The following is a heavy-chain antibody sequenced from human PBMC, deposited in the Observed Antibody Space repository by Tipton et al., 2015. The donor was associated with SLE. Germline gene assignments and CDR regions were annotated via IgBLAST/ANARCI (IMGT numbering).Heavy chain of an antibody. Sequence: SLRLSCVASGFIFRNYGMHWVRQAPGKGLEWVAFIRYDGSNKYYADSVKGRFTVSRDNSKNTLYLQMNSLRTEDTAVYYCAKDCSTGSDSGSCFDYWGQGTLVTVSS. D-gene: IGHD5-12*01. J-gene: IGHJ4*02. CDR1: GFIFRNYG. CDR2: IRYDGSNK. V-gene: IGHV3-30*02. CDR3: AKDCSTGSDSGSCFDY.